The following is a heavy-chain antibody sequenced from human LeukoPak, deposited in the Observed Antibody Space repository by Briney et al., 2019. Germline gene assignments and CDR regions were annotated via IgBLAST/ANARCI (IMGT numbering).Heavy chain of an antibody. J-gene: IGHJ5*02. CDR3: ARGHSSSWYAKGWFDP. Sequence: SETLSLTCAVYGGSFSGYYWSWIRQPPGKGLEWIGEINHSGSTNYNPSLKSRVTISVDTSKNQFSLKPSSVTAADTAVYYCARGHSSSWYAKGWFDPWGQGTLVTVSS. D-gene: IGHD6-13*01. CDR2: INHSGST. V-gene: IGHV4-34*01. CDR1: GGSFSGYY.